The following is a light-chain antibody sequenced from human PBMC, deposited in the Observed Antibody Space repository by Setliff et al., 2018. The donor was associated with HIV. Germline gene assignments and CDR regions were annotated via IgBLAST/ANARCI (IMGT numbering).Light chain of an antibody. CDR1: SSDVGEYDY. V-gene: IGLV2-14*03. CDR2: DVT. CDR3: SSHRDTNTLEV. Sequence: SALTQPASVSGSPGHSITISCTGTSSDVGEYDYVSWYQQHPGKAPKLIIYDVTYRPSGVSNRFSGSKSGNTASLTISGLQAEDEADYYCSSHRDTNTLEVFGTGTRSPS. J-gene: IGLJ1*01.